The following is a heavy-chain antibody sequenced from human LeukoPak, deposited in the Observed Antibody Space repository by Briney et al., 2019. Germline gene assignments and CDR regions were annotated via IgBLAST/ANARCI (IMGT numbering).Heavy chain of an antibody. J-gene: IGHJ4*02. CDR3: ARGGRNYGSGSYYSR. Sequence: SETLSLTCTVSGGSISSYYWSWIRQPPGKGLEWIGYIYYSGSTNYNPSLKSRVTISVDTSKNQFSLKLSSVTAADTAVYYCARGGRNYGSGSYYSRWGQGTLVTVSS. CDR2: IYYSGST. CDR1: GGSISSYY. V-gene: IGHV4-59*01. D-gene: IGHD3-10*01.